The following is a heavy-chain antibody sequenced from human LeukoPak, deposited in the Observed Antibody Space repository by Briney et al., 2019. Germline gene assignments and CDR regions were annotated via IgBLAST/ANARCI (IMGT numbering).Heavy chain of an antibody. J-gene: IGHJ4*02. CDR2: INPNSGGT. Sequence: ASVKVSCKASGHTFTGYYMHWVRQAPGQGLEWMGWINPNSGGTHSAQKFQGRVTMTRDTSISTAYMELSRLTSDDTAVYYCARQLTVTTGDPYIYWGQGTLVTVSS. CDR3: ARQLTVTTGDPYIY. V-gene: IGHV1-2*02. CDR1: GHTFTGYY. D-gene: IGHD4-17*01.